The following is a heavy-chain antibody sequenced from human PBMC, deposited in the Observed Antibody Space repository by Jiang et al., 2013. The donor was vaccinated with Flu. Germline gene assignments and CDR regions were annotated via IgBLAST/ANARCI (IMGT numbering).Heavy chain of an antibody. D-gene: IGHD2-2*01. CDR3: ARTSHSTAPSYYYYGMDV. CDR2: IYYSGST. Sequence: GPGLVKPSETLSLTCTVSGGSISSSSYYWGWIRQPPGKGLEWIGSIYYSGSTYYNPSLKSRVTISVDTSKNQFSLKLSSVTAADTAVYYCARTSHSTAPSYYYYGMDVWGQGTTVTVSS. V-gene: IGHV4-39*01. J-gene: IGHJ6*02. CDR1: GGSISSSSYY.